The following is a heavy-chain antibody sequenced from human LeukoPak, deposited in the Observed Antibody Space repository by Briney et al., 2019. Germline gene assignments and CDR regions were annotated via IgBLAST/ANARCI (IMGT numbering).Heavy chain of an antibody. CDR2: IYYSGST. J-gene: IGHJ4*02. CDR1: XXPISSXY. Sequence: SETLSLXXXXXXXPISSXYWSWIRQPPGKGLEWIGYIYYSGSTNYNPSLKSRVTISVDTSKNQFSLKLSSVTAADTAVYYCARDTYYYDSSGYRPFDYWGQGTLVTVSS. V-gene: IGHV4-59*01. D-gene: IGHD3-22*01. CDR3: ARDTYYYDSSGYRPFDY.